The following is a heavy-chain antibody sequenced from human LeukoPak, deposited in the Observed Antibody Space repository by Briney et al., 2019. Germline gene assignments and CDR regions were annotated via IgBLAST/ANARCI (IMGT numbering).Heavy chain of an antibody. Sequence: SETLSLTCTVSGGSISSYYWSWIRQPPGKGLEWIGYIYYSGSTNYNPSLKSRVTISVDTSKNQFSLTLTSVTAADTAVYYCTRDRELGYWSQGTLVTVSS. J-gene: IGHJ4*02. D-gene: IGHD1-1*01. CDR3: TRDRELGY. V-gene: IGHV4-59*01. CDR1: GGSISSYY. CDR2: IYYSGST.